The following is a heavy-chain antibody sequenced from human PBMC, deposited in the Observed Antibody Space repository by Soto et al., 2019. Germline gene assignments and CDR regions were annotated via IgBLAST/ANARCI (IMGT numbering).Heavy chain of an antibody. J-gene: IGHJ5*02. Sequence: QVQLQESGPGLVKPSQTLSLTCTVSGGSISSGGYYWSWIRQHPGKGLEWIGYIYSSGSTYYNPSPKSRVTISVDTSKNQFSLKLSSVTAADTAVYYCAREEGGGYDHRWFDPWGQGTLVTVSS. V-gene: IGHV4-31*03. CDR3: AREEGGGYDHRWFDP. CDR2: IYSSGST. D-gene: IGHD5-12*01. CDR1: GGSISSGGYY.